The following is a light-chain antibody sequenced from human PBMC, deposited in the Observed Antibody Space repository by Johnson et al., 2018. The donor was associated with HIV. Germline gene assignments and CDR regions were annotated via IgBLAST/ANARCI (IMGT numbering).Light chain of an antibody. CDR2: ENT. CDR3: GTWDNSLSTGAV. CDR1: SSNIGNNY. Sequence: QSVLTQPPSVSAAPGQKVTISCSGSSSNIGNNYVSWYRQLPGTAPKLLIYENTQRPSGIPDRFSGSKSGASATMGITGLQTGDEADYYCGTWDNSLSTGAVFGTGTKVTVL. J-gene: IGLJ1*01. V-gene: IGLV1-51*02.